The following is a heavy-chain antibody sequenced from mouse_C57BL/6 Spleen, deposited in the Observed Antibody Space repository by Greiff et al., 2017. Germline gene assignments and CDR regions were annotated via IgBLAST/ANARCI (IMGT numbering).Heavy chain of an antibody. D-gene: IGHD1-1*01. V-gene: IGHV1-74*01. Sequence: QVQLQQPGAELVKPGASVKVSCTASGYTFTSYWMHWVKQRPGQGLEWIGRIHPSDSDTNYNQKFKGKATLTVDKSSSTAYMQLSSLTSEDSAVYYCASHYYGSGYGDYLDYWGQGTTLTVYS. J-gene: IGHJ2*01. CDR3: ASHYYGSGYGDYLDY. CDR2: IHPSDSDT. CDR1: GYTFTSYW.